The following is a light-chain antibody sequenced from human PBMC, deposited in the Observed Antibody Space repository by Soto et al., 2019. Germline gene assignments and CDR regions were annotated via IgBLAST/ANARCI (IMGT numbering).Light chain of an antibody. CDR2: GAS. CDR3: QQFDDSQWT. V-gene: IGKV3-20*01. CDR1: QSVSSN. J-gene: IGKJ1*01. Sequence: EIVMTQSPVTLSVSPGERATLSCRASQSVSSNLAWYQQKPGQAPRLLIYGASRRATGIPDRFSGSGSGTDFTLTISRLEPEDFAVYYCQQFDDSQWTFGQGTKVDIK.